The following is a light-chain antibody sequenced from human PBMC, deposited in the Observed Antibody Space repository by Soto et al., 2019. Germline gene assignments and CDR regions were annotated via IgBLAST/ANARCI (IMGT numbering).Light chain of an antibody. CDR3: QQLSRWPPLLT. CDR2: DAS. J-gene: IGKJ4*01. Sequence: EIVLTQSPATLSLSPGERATLSCRASQSVSSYLAWYQQKPGQAPRLLIYDASNRATGIPARFSGSGSGTDFTLTISSLEPEDFALYYCQQLSRWPPLLTFGGGTKVQIK. V-gene: IGKV3-11*01. CDR1: QSVSSY.